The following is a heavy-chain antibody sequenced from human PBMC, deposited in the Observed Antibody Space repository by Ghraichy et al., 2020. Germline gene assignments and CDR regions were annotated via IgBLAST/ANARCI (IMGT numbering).Heavy chain of an antibody. CDR3: ARPPGEYSYGFYFDS. Sequence: GESLNISCAASGFTFSSYAMHWVRQAPGKGLEWVAVITYDGSNNYYADSVKGRFTISRDNFKDTLYLQMNSLRSDDTAVYYCARPPGEYSYGFYFDSWGLGTLVAVSS. CDR2: ITYDGSNN. V-gene: IGHV3-30-3*01. J-gene: IGHJ4*02. CDR1: GFTFSSYA. D-gene: IGHD5-18*01.